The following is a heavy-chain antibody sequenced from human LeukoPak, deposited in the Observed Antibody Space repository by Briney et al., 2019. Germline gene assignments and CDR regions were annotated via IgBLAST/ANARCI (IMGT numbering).Heavy chain of an antibody. CDR1: GFTFSSYW. J-gene: IGHJ5*02. CDR2: INSDGSST. V-gene: IGHV3-74*01. D-gene: IGHD5-18*01. Sequence: GGSLRLFCAASGFTFSSYWMHWVRQAPGEGLVWVSRINSDGSSTSYADSVKGRFTISRDNAKNTLYLQMNSLRAEDTAVYYCARGGGGNTAMVKGPWLDPWGQGTLVTVSS. CDR3: ARGGGGNTAMVKGPWLDP.